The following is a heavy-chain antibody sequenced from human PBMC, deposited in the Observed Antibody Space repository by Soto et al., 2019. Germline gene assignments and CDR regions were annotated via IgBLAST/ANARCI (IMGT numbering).Heavy chain of an antibody. Sequence: EVQLVETGGGLIQPGGSLGLSCVASGLTVSSNYMNWIRQAPGKGLEWVSVLYSGGSTHYAGSVKGRFIISRDNSKNTLYLQMNSLRAEDTAVYYCARDRPGDEGDAFDIWGHGTMVTVSS. J-gene: IGHJ3*02. CDR3: ARDRPGDEGDAFDI. CDR1: GLTVSSNY. D-gene: IGHD3-10*01. V-gene: IGHV3-53*02. CDR2: LYSGGST.